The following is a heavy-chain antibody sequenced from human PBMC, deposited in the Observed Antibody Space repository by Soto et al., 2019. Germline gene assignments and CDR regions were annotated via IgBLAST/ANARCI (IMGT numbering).Heavy chain of an antibody. CDR2: VYHTGST. Sequence: SETLSLTCDVSGASITTYYWSWIRQAPGKGLEWIGNVYHTGSTDYNSSLRSRVTISVDTSKNQVSLNMNSVTAADTAVYYCARRLFGSGWTLDSWGQGALVTVSS. D-gene: IGHD6-19*01. CDR3: ARRLFGSGWTLDS. V-gene: IGHV4-59*12. CDR1: GASITTYY. J-gene: IGHJ4*02.